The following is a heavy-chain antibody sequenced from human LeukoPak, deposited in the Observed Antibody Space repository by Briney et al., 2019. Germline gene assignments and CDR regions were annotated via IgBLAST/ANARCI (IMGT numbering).Heavy chain of an antibody. Sequence: GGSLRLSCAASGFTFSNYCMSWVRQAPGEGLGWVSAISGSGGSTYYADSVKGRFTISRDNSKNTLYLQMNSLRAEDTAVYYCAKVRYYYDSSGYDYWGQGTLVTVSS. J-gene: IGHJ4*02. V-gene: IGHV3-23*01. CDR1: GFTFSNYC. CDR3: AKVRYYYDSSGYDY. CDR2: ISGSGGST. D-gene: IGHD3-22*01.